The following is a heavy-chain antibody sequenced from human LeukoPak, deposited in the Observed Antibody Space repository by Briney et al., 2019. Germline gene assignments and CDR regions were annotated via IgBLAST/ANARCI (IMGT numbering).Heavy chain of an antibody. CDR2: IWYDGSNK. J-gene: IGHJ4*02. V-gene: IGHV3-33*06. D-gene: IGHD3-10*01. CDR3: AKEGRGRVSRYYFGY. Sequence: PGRSLRLSCAASGFTFSSYGMHWVRQAPGKGLEWVAVIWYDGSNKYYADSVKGRFTISRDNSKNTLYLQMNSLRAEDTAVYYCAKEGRGRVSRYYFGYWGQGTLVTVSS. CDR1: GFTFSSYG.